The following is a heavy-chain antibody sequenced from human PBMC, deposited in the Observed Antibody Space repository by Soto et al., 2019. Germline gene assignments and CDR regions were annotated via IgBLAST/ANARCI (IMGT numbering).Heavy chain of an antibody. Sequence: GGSLRLSCAASGFTVSSNYMSWVRQAPGKGLEWVSVIYSGGSTYYADSVKGRFTISRDNSKNTLYLQMNSLRAEDTAVYYCAYEKGIGDTAMVMQFDYWGQGTLVTVSS. CDR2: IYSGGST. J-gene: IGHJ4*02. CDR3: AYEKGIGDTAMVMQFDY. V-gene: IGHV3-66*01. CDR1: GFTVSSNY. D-gene: IGHD5-18*01.